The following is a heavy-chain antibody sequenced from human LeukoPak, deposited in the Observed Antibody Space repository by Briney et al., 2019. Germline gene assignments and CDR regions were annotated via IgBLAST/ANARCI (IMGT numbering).Heavy chain of an antibody. CDR3: ARDLSTSSTAYFQH. CDR1: GFTFSSYS. CDR2: ISSSSSYI. V-gene: IGHV3-21*01. Sequence: GGSLRLSCAASGFTFSSYSMNWVRQAPGKGLEWVSSISSSSSYIYYADSVKGRFTISRDNAKNSLYLQMNSLRADDTAVYYCARDLSTSSTAYFQHWGQGTLVTVSS. D-gene: IGHD6-6*01. J-gene: IGHJ1*01.